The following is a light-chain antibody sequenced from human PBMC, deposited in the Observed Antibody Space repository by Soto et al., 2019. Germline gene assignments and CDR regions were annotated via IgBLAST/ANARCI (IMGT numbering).Light chain of an antibody. CDR1: QSVSSSY. CDR2: GAS. V-gene: IGKV3-20*01. CDR3: QQYGSSAPT. J-gene: IGKJ4*01. Sequence: EVVLTQSPVTLSLSPGERATLSCRASQSVSSSYLAWYQQKPGQAPRLLIYGASSRATGIPDRFSGSGSGTDFTLTISRLEPEDFAVYYCQQYGSSAPTFGGGTKV.